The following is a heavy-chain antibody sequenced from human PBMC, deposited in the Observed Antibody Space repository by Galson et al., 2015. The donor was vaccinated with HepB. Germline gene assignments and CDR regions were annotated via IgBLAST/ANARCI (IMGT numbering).Heavy chain of an antibody. CDR1: GFTFNTYW. D-gene: IGHD2/OR15-2a*01. V-gene: IGHV3-7*03. J-gene: IGHJ1*01. CDR3: AGNSLY. CDR2: IDPDGSAE. Sequence: SLRLSCAGSGFTFNTYWMNWVRQAPGKGLEWVANIDPDGSAERYVDSVKGRFTISRDNAKNSLYLQMNSLRAEDTAVYYCAGNSLYWGQGTLVTVSS.